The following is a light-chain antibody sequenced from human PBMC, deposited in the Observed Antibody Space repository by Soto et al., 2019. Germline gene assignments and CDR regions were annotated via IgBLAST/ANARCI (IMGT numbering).Light chain of an antibody. Sequence: DVVMTQSPDSLAVSLGERAAINCKSSQNLLFSSNNKNSLAWYQQKPGQPPKLLIYWASTRESGAPDRFSGSGSGRDFTLTISSLQAEDVAVYYCQQYHTTPNTFGQGTMVEIK. J-gene: IGKJ2*01. CDR3: QQYHTTPNT. CDR2: WAS. V-gene: IGKV4-1*01. CDR1: QNLLFSSNNKNS.